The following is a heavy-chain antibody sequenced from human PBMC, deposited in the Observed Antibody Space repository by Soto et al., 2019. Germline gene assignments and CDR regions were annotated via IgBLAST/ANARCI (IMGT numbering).Heavy chain of an antibody. Sequence: SQTLSLTCAISGDSVSGNSAAWNWIRQSPSRGLEWLGRTYYRSKWYNDYSVSVKSRITVTPDTSKNQFSLHLKSVTPEDTAVYYCAIEFPYYESSDSYFDYWGQGALVTFSS. CDR2: TYYRSKWYN. J-gene: IGHJ4*02. CDR3: AIEFPYYESSDSYFDY. V-gene: IGHV6-1*01. D-gene: IGHD3-16*01. CDR1: GDSVSGNSAA.